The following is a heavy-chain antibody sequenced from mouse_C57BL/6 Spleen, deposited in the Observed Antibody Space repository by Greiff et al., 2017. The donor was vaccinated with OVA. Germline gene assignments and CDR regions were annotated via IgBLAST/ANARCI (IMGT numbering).Heavy chain of an antibody. CDR3: ASEEYDYGFAY. Sequence: VQRVESGPGLVAPSQSLSITCTVSGFSLTSYGVDWVRQSPGKGLEWLGVIWGVGSTNYNSALKSRLSISKDNSKSQVFLKMNSLQTDDTAMYYCASEEYDYGFAYWGQGTLVTVSA. V-gene: IGHV2-6*01. CDR2: IWGVGST. J-gene: IGHJ3*01. D-gene: IGHD2-4*01. CDR1: GFSLTSYG.